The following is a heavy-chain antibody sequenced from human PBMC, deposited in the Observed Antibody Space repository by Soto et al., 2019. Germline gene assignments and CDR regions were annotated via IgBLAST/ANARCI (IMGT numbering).Heavy chain of an antibody. V-gene: IGHV3-64*01. Sequence: EVQLVESGGGLVQPGGSLRLSCAASGFTFSRHAMHWVRQAPGKGLEYVSAISSNGGSTYYANSVKGRFTISRDNSKNTLYLQMGSLRAEDMAVYYCARDTISGRYSFEYWGQGTLVTVSS. CDR1: GFTFSRHA. D-gene: IGHD1-26*01. CDR2: ISSNGGST. CDR3: ARDTISGRYSFEY. J-gene: IGHJ4*02.